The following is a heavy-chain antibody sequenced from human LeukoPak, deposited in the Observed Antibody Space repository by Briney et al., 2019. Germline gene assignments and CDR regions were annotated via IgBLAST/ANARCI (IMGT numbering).Heavy chain of an antibody. V-gene: IGHV3-49*03. J-gene: IGHJ4*02. CDR2: IRSKAFGGTP. D-gene: IGHD4-17*01. Sequence: GGSLRLSCSASGFTFDDYAVSWFRQAPGKGLEWVGFIRSKAFGGTPEYAASVRGRFTISRDDSKSIAYLQMNSLKAEDTAVYYCTRNTVTVHFDYWSQGTLVTVSS. CDR1: GFTFDDYA. CDR3: TRNTVTVHFDY.